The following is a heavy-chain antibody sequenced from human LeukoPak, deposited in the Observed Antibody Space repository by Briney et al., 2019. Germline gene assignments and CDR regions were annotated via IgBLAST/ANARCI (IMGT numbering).Heavy chain of an antibody. CDR1: GGSISSYY. J-gene: IGHJ5*02. V-gene: IGHV4-59*01. CDR2: IYYSGST. CDR3: ARDNWNDVGGWFDP. D-gene: IGHD1-1*01. Sequence: SETLSLTCTVSGGSISSYYWSWIRQPPGKGLEWIGYIYYSGSTNYNPSLKSRVTISVDTSKNQFSLKLSSVTAADTAVYYCARDNWNDVGGWFDPWGQGTLVTVSS.